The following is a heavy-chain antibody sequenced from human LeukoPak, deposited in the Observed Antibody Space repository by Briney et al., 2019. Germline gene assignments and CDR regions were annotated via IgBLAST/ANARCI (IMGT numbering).Heavy chain of an antibody. CDR1: GGSFNSYY. V-gene: IGHV4-59*08. J-gene: IGHJ3*02. D-gene: IGHD1-26*01. CDR3: ARQAGSFAFDI. CDR2: IYYSGST. Sequence: SETLSLTCIVSGGSFNSYYWTWIRQPPGKGLEWIGYIYYSGSTNYNPSLKSRVTISVDTSKNQFSLKLSSVTAADTAVYYCARQAGSFAFDIWGQGTMVTVSS.